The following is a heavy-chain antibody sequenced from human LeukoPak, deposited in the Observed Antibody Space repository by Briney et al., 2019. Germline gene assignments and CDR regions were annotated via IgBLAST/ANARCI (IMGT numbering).Heavy chain of an antibody. V-gene: IGHV3-21*01. J-gene: IGHJ4*02. CDR2: ISSSSSYI. Sequence: GGSLRLSCAASGFTFSSYSMNWVRQAPGKGLEWVSSISSSSSYIYYADSVKGRFTISRDNAKNSLYLQMNSLRAEDTAVYYCARDPSMCGDYDYWGQGTLVTVSS. CDR1: GFTFSSYS. D-gene: IGHD4-17*01. CDR3: ARDPSMCGDYDY.